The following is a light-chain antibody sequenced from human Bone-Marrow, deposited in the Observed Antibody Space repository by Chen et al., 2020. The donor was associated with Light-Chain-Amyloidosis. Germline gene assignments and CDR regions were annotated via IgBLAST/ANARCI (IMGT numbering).Light chain of an antibody. CDR1: NIGSTS. CDR3: QVCDRSSDRPV. CDR2: DDS. J-gene: IGLJ3*02. Sequence: SYVLTQPSSVSVAPGQTATIACGGNNIGSTSVHWYQQTPGQAPLLVVYDDSDRPSGIPERLSGSTSGNTATLTISRVGAGDEADYYCQVCDRSSDRPVFGGGTKLTVL. V-gene: IGLV3-21*02.